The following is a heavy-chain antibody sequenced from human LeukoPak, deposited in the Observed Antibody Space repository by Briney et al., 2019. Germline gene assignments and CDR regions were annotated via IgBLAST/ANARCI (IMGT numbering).Heavy chain of an antibody. V-gene: IGHV3-48*03. CDR3: ATYYYGSGREYFQH. Sequence: GGSLRLSCAASGFTFSSYEMNWVRQAPGKGLEWISYISSSGSTIYYADSVKGRFTISRDNAKNSLYLQMNSLRAEDTAVYYCATYYYGSGREYFQHWGQGTLVTVSS. D-gene: IGHD3-10*01. CDR2: ISSSGSTI. CDR1: GFTFSSYE. J-gene: IGHJ1*01.